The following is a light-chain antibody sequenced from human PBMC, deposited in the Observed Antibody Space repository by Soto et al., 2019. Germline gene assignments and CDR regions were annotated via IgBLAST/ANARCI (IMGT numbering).Light chain of an antibody. Sequence: QYVLTQPASVSGSPGQSITISCTGTSSDIGAFTFVSWYQQHPGKVPKLMIFDVNRRPSGVSDRFSGSNSGNTASLTISGLQAEDEGHYYGSSYTSSSTHVFGSGTKLTVL. CDR1: SSDIGAFTF. CDR2: DVN. V-gene: IGLV2-14*03. CDR3: SSYTSSSTHV. J-gene: IGLJ1*01.